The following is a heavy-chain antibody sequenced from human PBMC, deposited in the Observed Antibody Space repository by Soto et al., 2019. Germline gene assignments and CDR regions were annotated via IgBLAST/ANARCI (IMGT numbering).Heavy chain of an antibody. Sequence: QVQLVQSGAEVKKPGASVKVACKASGYTFTGYYMHWVRQAPGQGLEWMGWSNPNSGGTNYAQTFQGRVTVTRDTSISPEYLELSRLRSDDTALYYCVRGLLVRVSTSQLFDTGMVNGYWGQGTLVTVSS. CDR1: GYTFTGYY. V-gene: IGHV1-2*02. CDR2: SNPNSGGT. J-gene: IGHJ4*02. CDR3: VRGLLVRVSTSQLFDTGMVNGY. D-gene: IGHD5-18*01.